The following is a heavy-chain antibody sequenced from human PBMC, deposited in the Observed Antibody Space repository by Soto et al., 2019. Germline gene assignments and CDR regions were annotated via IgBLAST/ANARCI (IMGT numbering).Heavy chain of an antibody. CDR2: ISDTSNYI. D-gene: IGHD2-15*01. CDR1: GFAFSSYT. Sequence: GGSLRLSCVASGFAFSSYTMNWFRQAPGEGLEWVSSISDTSNYIYYADSVKGRFTISRDNAKNSLYLQMNSLRAEDTAVYYCARETICTGDNCYAKDYWGQGTLVTVSS. J-gene: IGHJ4*02. V-gene: IGHV3-21*06. CDR3: ARETICTGDNCYAKDY.